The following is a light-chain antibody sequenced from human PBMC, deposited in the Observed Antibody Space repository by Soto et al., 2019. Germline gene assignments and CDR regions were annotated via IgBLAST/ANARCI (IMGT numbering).Light chain of an antibody. V-gene: IGKV3-15*01. CDR3: QQYNNWPLFT. CDR1: QSVRSN. Sequence: EIVMTQSPATLSVSPGERATLSCRASQSVRSNLAWYQQKPGQAPRLLIYGASTRANAIPARFSGSGSGTEFTLTISSLQSEDFALYYCQQYNNWPLFTFGPGTKVDI. CDR2: GAS. J-gene: IGKJ3*01.